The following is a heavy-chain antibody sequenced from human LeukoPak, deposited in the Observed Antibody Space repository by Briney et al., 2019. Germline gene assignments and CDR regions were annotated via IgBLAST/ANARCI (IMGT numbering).Heavy chain of an antibody. CDR3: ARLKLGAYFDL. CDR2: VYNSGDT. J-gene: IGHJ2*01. V-gene: IGHV4-59*08. Sequence: PSETLSLTCTVSGGSTSSDYWSWIRQSPGKGLEWVGYVYNSGDTGKNPSLKSRVTILLDTSKNQCSLRLTSVSAADTAVYYCARLKLGAYFDLWGRGTLVTVSS. D-gene: IGHD3-16*01. CDR1: GGSTSSDY.